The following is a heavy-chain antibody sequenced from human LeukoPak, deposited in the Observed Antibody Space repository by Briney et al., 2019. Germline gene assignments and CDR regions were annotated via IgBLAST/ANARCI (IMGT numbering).Heavy chain of an antibody. CDR3: ARGRAGIAAAGFDY. J-gene: IGHJ4*02. CDR2: ISFDGANK. CDR1: GFTFSSYG. V-gene: IGHV3-30*19. D-gene: IGHD6-13*01. Sequence: GGSLRLSCAASGFTFSSYGMHWVRLAPGKGLEWLAGISFDGANKFSGDSVKGRFSISRDNSKNTLYLQMNSLRLDDTAVYFCARGRAGIAAAGFDYWGQGTLVTVSS.